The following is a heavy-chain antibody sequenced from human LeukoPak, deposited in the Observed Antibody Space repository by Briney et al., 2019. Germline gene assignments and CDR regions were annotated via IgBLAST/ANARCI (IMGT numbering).Heavy chain of an antibody. CDR3: ATNWNSDGSGAFDI. Sequence: GASVKVSCKASGYIFTSYRISWVRQAPGQGLEWMGWISAYNGNTNYAQKLQGRVTMTTDTSTSTAYMELRSLRSDDTAVYYCATNWNSDGSGAFDIWGQGTMVTVSS. CDR1: GYIFTSYR. V-gene: IGHV1-18*01. J-gene: IGHJ3*02. D-gene: IGHD1-7*01. CDR2: ISAYNGNT.